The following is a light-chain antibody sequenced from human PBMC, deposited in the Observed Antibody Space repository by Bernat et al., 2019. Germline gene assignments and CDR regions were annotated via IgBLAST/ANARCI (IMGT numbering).Light chain of an antibody. Sequence: EIVLTQSPGTLSLSPGERATLSCRAGQSVSSTYLAWYQQKPDQAPRLLIYGASSRATGIPDRFSGGGSGTDFTLTISRLEPEDFAVYYCQQYGSSAWTFGQGTKVEIK. CDR1: QSVSSTY. CDR2: GAS. V-gene: IGKV3-20*01. CDR3: QQYGSSAWT. J-gene: IGKJ1*01.